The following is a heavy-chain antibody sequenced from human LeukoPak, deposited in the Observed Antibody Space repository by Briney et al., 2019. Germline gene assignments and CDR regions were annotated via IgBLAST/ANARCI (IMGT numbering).Heavy chain of an antibody. Sequence: PSETLSLTCTVSSGSISSGTYYWSWIRQPAGKGLEWIGRIYSSGSTNYNPSLKSRVTMSVDTSKNQFSLNLISVTAADTAVYYCARLVRNTRLVLNYYYYMDVWGKGTTVTISS. J-gene: IGHJ6*03. CDR3: ARLVRNTRLVLNYYYYMDV. CDR1: SGSISSGTYY. D-gene: IGHD6-19*01. V-gene: IGHV4-61*02. CDR2: IYSSGST.